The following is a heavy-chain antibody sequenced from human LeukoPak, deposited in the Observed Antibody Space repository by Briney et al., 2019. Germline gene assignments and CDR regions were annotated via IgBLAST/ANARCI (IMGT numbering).Heavy chain of an antibody. CDR1: GGSISSGSYY. CDR3: ARGRERYAIAAAP. V-gene: IGHV4-61*02. D-gene: IGHD6-13*01. J-gene: IGHJ5*02. Sequence: PSETLSLTCTVSGGSISSGSYYWSWIRQPAGKGLEWIGRIYTSGSTNYNPSLKSRVTISVDTSKNQFSLKLSSVTAADTAVYYCARGRERYAIAAAPWGQGTLVTVSS. CDR2: IYTSGST.